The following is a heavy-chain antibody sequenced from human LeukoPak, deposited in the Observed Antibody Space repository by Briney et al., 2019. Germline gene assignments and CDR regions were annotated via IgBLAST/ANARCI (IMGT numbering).Heavy chain of an antibody. J-gene: IGHJ4*02. V-gene: IGHV5-51*03. Sequence: TGKSLKISCKASGYTFTSYWIGWVRQMPGKGLEWMGIISPGDSDTRYGPSFQGQVTISADKSISTAYLQWSSLKASDTAMYYCARRIAGGGVDYWGQGTLVTVSS. CDR1: GYTFTSYW. CDR3: ARRIAGGGVDY. D-gene: IGHD6-13*01. CDR2: ISPGDSDT.